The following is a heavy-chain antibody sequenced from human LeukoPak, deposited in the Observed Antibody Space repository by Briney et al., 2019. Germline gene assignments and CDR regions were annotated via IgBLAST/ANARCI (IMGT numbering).Heavy chain of an antibody. CDR3: ARLGIAAAGFDY. J-gene: IGHJ4*02. Sequence: SETLSLTCAVYGGSFTKHQWSWIRQPPGKGLEGIGEINDGGSTNYNPSLKSRVTISVDTSKNQFSLKLSSGTAADTAVYYCARLGIAAAGFDYWGQGTLVTVSS. D-gene: IGHD6-13*01. V-gene: IGHV4-34*01. CDR2: INDGGST. CDR1: GGSFTKHQ.